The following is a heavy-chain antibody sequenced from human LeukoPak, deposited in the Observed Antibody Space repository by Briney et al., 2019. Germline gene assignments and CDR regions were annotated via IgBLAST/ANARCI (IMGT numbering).Heavy chain of an antibody. CDR1: GGSISSYY. CDR2: TYSSGST. D-gene: IGHD2-21*02. J-gene: IGHJ4*02. V-gene: IGHV4-59*01. CDR3: ARFAYCGGHCWYYFDY. Sequence: SETLSLTCTVSGGSISSYYWSWIRQPPGKGLEWIGYTYSSGSTNYNPSLKSRVTISVDTSKNQFSLKLSSVTAADTAVYYCARFAYCGGHCWYYFDYWGQGSLVTVSS.